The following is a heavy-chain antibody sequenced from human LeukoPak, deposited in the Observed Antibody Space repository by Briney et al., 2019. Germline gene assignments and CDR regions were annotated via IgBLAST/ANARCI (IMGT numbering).Heavy chain of an antibody. CDR1: GNTLSNYG. CDR3: AKRGVVIRVILVGFHKQAYYFDS. Sequence: GGSLRLSCAVSGNTLSNYGMSWVRQAPGKGLEWVAGISDSGGSTTYADSVKGRFTISRDNPKNTLFLQMNSLRVEDTAVYFCAKRGVVIRVILVGFHKQAYYFDSWGQGALVTVSS. V-gene: IGHV3-23*01. J-gene: IGHJ4*02. CDR2: ISDSGGST. D-gene: IGHD3-22*01.